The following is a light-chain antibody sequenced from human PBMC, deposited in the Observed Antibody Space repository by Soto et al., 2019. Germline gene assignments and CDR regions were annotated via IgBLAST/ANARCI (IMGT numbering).Light chain of an antibody. CDR3: QQSQSTLYT. CDR2: AAS. J-gene: IGKJ2*01. V-gene: IGKV1-39*01. CDR1: QTIGYY. Sequence: QMTQSPSSLSASVGDRVTITCRASQTIGYYLNWYQQKPGKAPKLLIYAASSLQSGVPSRFSGSESGTDFTLTISSLQPEDFATYYCQQSQSTLYTFGQGTKLAMK.